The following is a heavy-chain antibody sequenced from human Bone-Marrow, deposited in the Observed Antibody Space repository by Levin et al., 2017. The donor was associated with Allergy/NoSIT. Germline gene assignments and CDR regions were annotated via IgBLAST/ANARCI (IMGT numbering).Heavy chain of an antibody. CDR2: IYYSGST. Sequence: SQTLSLTCTVSGGSISSSYWSWIRQPPGKGLEWIGYIYYSGSTNYNPSLKSRVTISVDTSKNQFSLKLSSVTAADTAVYYCARGSQSDYYYYMDVWGKGTTVTVSS. D-gene: IGHD4-11*01. J-gene: IGHJ6*03. CDR3: ARGSQSDYYYYMDV. CDR1: GGSISSSY. V-gene: IGHV4-59*01.